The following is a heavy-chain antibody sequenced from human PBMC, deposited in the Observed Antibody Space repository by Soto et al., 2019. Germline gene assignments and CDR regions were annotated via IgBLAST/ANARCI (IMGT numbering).Heavy chain of an antibody. J-gene: IGHJ4*02. Sequence: QVQLQESGPGLVKPSQTLSLTCTVSGGSISSGDYYWSWIRMPPGRGLEWIVYIYYRGSTYYNPSLKCRVTISVDTYKNQCSLKLSSVTAADTAVYYCARFGYSYVNDYWGQGTLVTVSS. V-gene: IGHV4-30-4*01. CDR2: IYYRGST. CDR3: ARFGYSYVNDY. CDR1: GGSISSGDYY. D-gene: IGHD5-18*01.